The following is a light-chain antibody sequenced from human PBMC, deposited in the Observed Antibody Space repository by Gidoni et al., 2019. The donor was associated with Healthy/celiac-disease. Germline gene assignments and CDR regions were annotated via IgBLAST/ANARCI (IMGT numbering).Light chain of an antibody. V-gene: IGKV4-1*01. Sequence: DIVMTQSPDSLALPLGERATINCKSSQSLLHSSNNKDYVAWYQQKAGQPPKLLLYWAYTRESGVPDRFSGSGSGTDFSLSISSLQTEDVAVYYCQQYYSSPLTFGGGTKVLI. CDR3: QQYYSSPLT. CDR1: QSLLHSSNNKDY. J-gene: IGKJ4*01. CDR2: WAY.